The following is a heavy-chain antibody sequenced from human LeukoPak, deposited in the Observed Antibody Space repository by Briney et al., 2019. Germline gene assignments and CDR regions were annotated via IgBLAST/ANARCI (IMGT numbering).Heavy chain of an antibody. CDR1: GFTFSSYG. V-gene: IGHV3-30*03. Sequence: GGSLRLSCTASGFTFSSYGMHWVRQAPGKGLEWVAVISYDGSNKYFADSVKGRFTISRDNAKNSLYLQMNSLRDEDTAVYYCARYLWFGSSQRFDYWGQGTLVTVSS. CDR2: ISYDGSNK. J-gene: IGHJ4*02. CDR3: ARYLWFGSSQRFDY. D-gene: IGHD3-10*01.